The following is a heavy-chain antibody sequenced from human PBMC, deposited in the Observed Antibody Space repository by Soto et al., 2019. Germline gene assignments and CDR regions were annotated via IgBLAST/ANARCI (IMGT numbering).Heavy chain of an antibody. J-gene: IGHJ5*02. Sequence: GESLKISCKGSGYRFTTSWIAWVRQMPGKGLEWMGIIHPADSDTTYSPSFQGQVTISADMSISTAYLRWRSLKASDTAIYYCARVIAGRSAADYFDPWGQGTLVTFA. CDR2: IHPADSDT. V-gene: IGHV5-51*01. CDR1: GYRFTTSW. CDR3: ARVIAGRSAADYFDP. D-gene: IGHD6-25*01.